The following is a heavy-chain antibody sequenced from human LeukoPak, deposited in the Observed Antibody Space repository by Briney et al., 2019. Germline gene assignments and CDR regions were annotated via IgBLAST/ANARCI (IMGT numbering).Heavy chain of an antibody. CDR2: INPNSGDT. J-gene: IGHJ4*02. CDR1: GYTFTGYY. D-gene: IGHD2-15*01. Sequence: VTVSCKASGYTFTGYYMHWVRQAPGQGLEWMGWINPNSGDTNYAQKFQGRVTMTRDTSISTAYMELSRLRSDDTAVYYCARSWRFCSGDSCYPIDYWGQGTLVTVSS. V-gene: IGHV1-2*02. CDR3: ARSWRFCSGDSCYPIDY.